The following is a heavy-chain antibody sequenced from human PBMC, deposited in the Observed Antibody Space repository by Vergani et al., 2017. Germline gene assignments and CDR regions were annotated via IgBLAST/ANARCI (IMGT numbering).Heavy chain of an antibody. D-gene: IGHD2-15*01. CDR2: ISGSGGST. V-gene: IGHV3-23*01. CDR1: GFTFSSYA. Sequence: VQLLESGGGLVQPGGSLRLSCAASGFTFSSYAMSWVRQAPGKGLEWVSAISGSGGSTYYADSVKGRFTISRDNSKNTLYLQMNSLRAEDTAVYYCAKDRGYCSGGSCYSGYFDYWGQGTLVTVSS. CDR3: AKDRGYCSGGSCYSGYFDY. J-gene: IGHJ4*02.